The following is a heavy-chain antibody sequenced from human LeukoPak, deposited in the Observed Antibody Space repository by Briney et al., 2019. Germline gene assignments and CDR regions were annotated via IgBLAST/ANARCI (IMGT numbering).Heavy chain of an antibody. V-gene: IGHV4-39*01. D-gene: IGHD6-13*01. J-gene: IGHJ4*02. CDR2: IYYSGST. CDR3: ARQDIAAAGAFDY. CDR1: GGSISSSSYC. Sequence: PSETLSLTCTVSGGSISSSSYCWGWIRQPPGKGLEWIGSIYYSGSTYYNPSLKSRVTISVDTSKNQFSLKLSSVTAADTAVYYCARQDIAAAGAFDYWGQGTLVTVSS.